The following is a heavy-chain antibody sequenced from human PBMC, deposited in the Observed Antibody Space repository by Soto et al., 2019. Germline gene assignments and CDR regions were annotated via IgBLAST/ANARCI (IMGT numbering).Heavy chain of an antibody. V-gene: IGHV2-5*02. Sequence: SGPTLVNPTQTLTLTCTFSGFSLSTSGAGVGWIRQPPGKALEWLALIYWDDDKRYSPSMKSRLTITKDTSKNQVVLTMTNMDPVDTATYYCAHTHYEFWSGYTYGMDVWGQGTTVTVSS. J-gene: IGHJ6*02. CDR1: GFSLSTSGAG. CDR2: IYWDDDK. CDR3: AHTHYEFWSGYTYGMDV. D-gene: IGHD3-3*01.